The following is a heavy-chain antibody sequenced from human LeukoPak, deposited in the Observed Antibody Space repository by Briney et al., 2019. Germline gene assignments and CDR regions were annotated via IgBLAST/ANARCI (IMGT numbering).Heavy chain of an antibody. CDR2: ISAYNGNT. CDR3: ARAYDSSGYYQYFDY. D-gene: IGHD3-22*01. Sequence: GASVKVSCKASGYTFTSYGISWVRQAPGQGLEWMGWISAYNGNTNYAQKLQGRVTMTTDTSTSTAYMELRSLRSDDTAVYYCARAYDSSGYYQYFDYWGQGTLVTVSS. V-gene: IGHV1-18*01. J-gene: IGHJ4*02. CDR1: GYTFTSYG.